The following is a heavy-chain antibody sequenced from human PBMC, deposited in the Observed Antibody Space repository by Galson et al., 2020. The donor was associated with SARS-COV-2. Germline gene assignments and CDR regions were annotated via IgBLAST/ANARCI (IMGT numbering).Heavy chain of an antibody. V-gene: IGHV1-69*13. Sequence: SVKASSRATGGTFSNYSIRWVRQAPGQGLDWMGGIIPIFRTSNSAQKFQGRVTITPDEFTTTVYMELSSLRSEDTAVYYCARVRYYDSSGYYRGFDPWGQGTLVTGSS. CDR2: IIPIFRTS. D-gene: IGHD3-22*01. J-gene: IGHJ5*02. CDR3: ARVRYYDSSGYYRGFDP. CDR1: GGTFSNYS.